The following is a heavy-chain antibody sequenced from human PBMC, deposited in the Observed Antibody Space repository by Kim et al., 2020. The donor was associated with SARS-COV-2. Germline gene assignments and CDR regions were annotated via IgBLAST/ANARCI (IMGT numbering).Heavy chain of an antibody. J-gene: IGHJ4*02. CDR2: ISAGGCRT. V-gene: IGHV3-23*01. CDR1: GFTFSSYA. D-gene: IGHD2-8*01. Sequence: GWSLRLSCAASGFTFSSYAMSWVRQAPGKGLEWVSAISAGGCRTYYADSVKGRFTISRDNSMNTLFLQMNSLRAEDTAVYYCAKGLNGHLFDCWGQGTLVTVSS. CDR3: AKGLNGHLFDC.